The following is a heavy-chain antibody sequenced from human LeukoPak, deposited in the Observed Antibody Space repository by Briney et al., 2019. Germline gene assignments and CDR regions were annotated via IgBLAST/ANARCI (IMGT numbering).Heavy chain of an antibody. CDR2: IYHSGRT. D-gene: IGHD3-16*01. CDR3: ARNLGGYYYYMDV. V-gene: IGHV4-34*01. J-gene: IGHJ6*03. CDR1: GGSFSGYY. Sequence: SETLSLTCAVYGGSFSGYYWSWIRQPPGKGLEWIGSIYHSGRTFYNPSLKSRVTISVDTSKNQFSLKLTSVTAADTAVYYCARNLGGYYYYMDVWGKGTTVTVSS.